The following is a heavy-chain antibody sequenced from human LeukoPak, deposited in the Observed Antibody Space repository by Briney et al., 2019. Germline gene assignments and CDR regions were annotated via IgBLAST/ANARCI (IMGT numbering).Heavy chain of an antibody. CDR3: ARGGSSSGWYAPLRYFDL. J-gene: IGHJ2*01. Sequence: SETLSLTCAVYGGSFSGYYWSWIRRPPGKGLEWIGEINHSGSTNYNPSLKSRVTISVDTSKNQFSLKLSSVTAADTAVYYCARGGSSSGWYAPLRYFDLWGRGTLVTVSS. CDR2: INHSGST. CDR1: GGSFSGYY. D-gene: IGHD6-19*01. V-gene: IGHV4-34*01.